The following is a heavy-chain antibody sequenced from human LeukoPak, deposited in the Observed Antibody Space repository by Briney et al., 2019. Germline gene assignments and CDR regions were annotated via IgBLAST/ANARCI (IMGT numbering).Heavy chain of an antibody. CDR2: INSDGSST. Sequence: GGSLRLSCAASGFTFSSYWMHWVRQAPGKGLVWVSRINSDGSSTSYADSVKGRFTISRDNAKNTLYLQMNSLRAEDTAVYCCARDGGLHAFDIWGQGTMVTVSS. CDR1: GFTFSSYW. D-gene: IGHD3-16*01. J-gene: IGHJ3*02. V-gene: IGHV3-74*01. CDR3: ARDGGLHAFDI.